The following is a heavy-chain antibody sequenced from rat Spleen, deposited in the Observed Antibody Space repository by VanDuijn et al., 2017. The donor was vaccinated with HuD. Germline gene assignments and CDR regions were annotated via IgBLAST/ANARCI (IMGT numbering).Heavy chain of an antibody. D-gene: IGHD1-11*01. Sequence: EVQLVESGGGLVQPGRSLKLSCAASGFTFSDYNMAWVRQAPKKGLEWVATIIYDGSRTYYRDSVKGRITISRDDANSILYLQMNRLRSEDMATYECTRERVTIPFAYWGQGTQVTVSS. V-gene: IGHV5S10*01. CDR1: GFTFSDYN. CDR3: TRERVTIPFAY. CDR2: IIYDGSRT. J-gene: IGHJ3*01.